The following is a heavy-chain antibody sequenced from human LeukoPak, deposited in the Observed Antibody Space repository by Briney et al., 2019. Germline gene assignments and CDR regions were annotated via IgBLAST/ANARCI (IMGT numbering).Heavy chain of an antibody. J-gene: IGHJ4*02. CDR1: GFTFSSYG. Sequence: GGSLRLSCAASGFTFSSYGMHWVRQAPGKGLEWVAFIRYDGSNKYYADSVKGRFTISRDNSKNTLYLQMNSLRAEDTAVYYCAKDAYDFWSGFNLYYFDYWGQGTLVTVSS. CDR2: IRYDGSNK. CDR3: AKDAYDFWSGFNLYYFDY. V-gene: IGHV3-30*02. D-gene: IGHD3-3*01.